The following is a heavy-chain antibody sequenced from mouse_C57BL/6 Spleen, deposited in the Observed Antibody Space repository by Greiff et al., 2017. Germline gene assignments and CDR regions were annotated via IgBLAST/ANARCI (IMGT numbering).Heavy chain of an antibody. V-gene: IGHV1-26*01. J-gene: IGHJ1*03. CDR1: GYTFTDYY. CDR3: ASSTMVTTRPRYFDV. Sequence: VQLQQSGPELVKPGASVKISCKASGYTFTDYYMNWVKQSHGKSLEWIGDINPNNGGTSYNQKFKGKATLTVDKSSSSAYMELRSLTSEDSAVYYCASSTMVTTRPRYFDVWGTGTTVTVSS. D-gene: IGHD2-2*01. CDR2: INPNNGGT.